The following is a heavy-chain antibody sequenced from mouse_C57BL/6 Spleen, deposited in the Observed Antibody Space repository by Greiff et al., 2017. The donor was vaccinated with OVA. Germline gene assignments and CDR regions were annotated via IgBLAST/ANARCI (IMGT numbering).Heavy chain of an antibody. V-gene: IGHV5-6*02. Sequence: EVKVVESGGDLVKPGGSLKLSCAASGFTFSSYGMSWVRQTPDKRLEWVATISSGGSYTYYPDSVKGRFTISRDNAKNTLYLQMSSLKSEDTAMYYCARRAVDGYFFFAYWGQGTLVTVSA. D-gene: IGHD2-3*01. CDR1: GFTFSSYG. CDR3: ARRAVDGYFFFAY. CDR2: ISSGGSYT. J-gene: IGHJ3*01.